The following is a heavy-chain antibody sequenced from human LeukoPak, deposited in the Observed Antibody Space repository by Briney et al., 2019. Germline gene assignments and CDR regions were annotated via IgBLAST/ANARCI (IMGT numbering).Heavy chain of an antibody. CDR3: ARVGGNSDRRPHYHYYMDV. CDR2: IYTSGST. V-gene: IGHV4-61*02. D-gene: IGHD4-23*01. J-gene: IGHJ6*03. CDR1: GGSISSGSYY. Sequence: SETLSLTCTVSGGSISSGSYYWSWIRQPAGKGLEWIGRIYTSGSTNYNPSIKSRVTISVDASKNQFSLKLSSVTAADTAVYYCARVGGNSDRRPHYHYYMDVWGKGTTVTVSS.